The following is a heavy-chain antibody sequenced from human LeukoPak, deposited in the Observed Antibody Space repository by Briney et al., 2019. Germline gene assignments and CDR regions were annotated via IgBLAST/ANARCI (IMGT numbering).Heavy chain of an antibody. V-gene: IGHV5-51*01. CDR1: GYSFTSYW. J-gene: IGHJ5*02. CDR3: ARHWRRFGDPLSPSWFDP. Sequence: GESLKISCKGSGYSFTSYWIGWVRQMPGKGLEWMGIIYPGDSDTRYSPSFQGQVTISADKSISTAYLQWSSLKASDTAMCYCARHWRRFGDPLSPSWFDPWGQGTLVTVSS. CDR2: IYPGDSDT. D-gene: IGHD3-10*01.